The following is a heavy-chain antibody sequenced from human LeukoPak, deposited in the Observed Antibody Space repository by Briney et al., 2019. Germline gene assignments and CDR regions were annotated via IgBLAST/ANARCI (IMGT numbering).Heavy chain of an antibody. CDR1: GGSISSYY. Sequence: SETLSLTCTVSGGSISSYYWSWIRKPPGKGLEWIGYIYYSGSTNYNPSLKSRVTISVDTSKNQFSLKLSSVTAADTAVYYCARFKRTYSGSQRAFDIWGQGTMVTVSS. CDR2: IYYSGST. J-gene: IGHJ3*02. CDR3: ARFKRTYSGSQRAFDI. V-gene: IGHV4-59*01. D-gene: IGHD1-26*01.